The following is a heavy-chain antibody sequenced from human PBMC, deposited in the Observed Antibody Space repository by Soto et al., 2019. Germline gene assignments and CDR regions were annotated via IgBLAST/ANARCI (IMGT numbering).Heavy chain of an antibody. CDR2: INGDDTIR. Sequence: EVQLVESGGGLVQPGGSLRLSCVASGFTLSRYWMHWVRQVPGKGLEWVSGINGDDTIRSYADSVKGRFTISRDNARSTLYLRMRSLRPEDTAVYYCAGGVTTSGTANDYWGQGTLVNLSS. CDR3: AGGVTTSGTANDY. CDR1: GFTLSRYW. D-gene: IGHD4-17*01. V-gene: IGHV3-74*01. J-gene: IGHJ4*02.